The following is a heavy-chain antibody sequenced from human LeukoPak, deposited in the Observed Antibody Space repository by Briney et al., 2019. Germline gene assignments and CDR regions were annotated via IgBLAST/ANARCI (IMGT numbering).Heavy chain of an antibody. D-gene: IGHD3/OR15-3a*01. V-gene: IGHV3-23*01. CDR1: GFTFRNYA. J-gene: IGHJ4*02. CDR2: LGGSGIST. CDR3: AKRTGDYFDY. Sequence: PGGSLRLSCAASGFTFRNYAMSWVRQAPGKGLEWVSALGGSGISTYYADSVKGRFTISRDNSRNTLYLQMNSLRAEDTAVYYCAKRTGDYFDYWGQGTLVTVS.